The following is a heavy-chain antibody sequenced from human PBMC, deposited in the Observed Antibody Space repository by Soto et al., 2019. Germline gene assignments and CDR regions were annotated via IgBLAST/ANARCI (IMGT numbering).Heavy chain of an antibody. CDR2: ISYAGSNK. CDR1: GFTFSSYG. V-gene: IGHV3-30*18. D-gene: IGHD5-12*01. Sequence: QVQLVESGGGVVQPGRSLSLSCAASGFTFSSYGMHWVRPAPGKGLEWGAVISYAGSNKYYADSVKGRFTISRDNPKNSLYLQMISLSADDTAAYYCAKDRRVEMATNSYYFDYWGHGTLVPVSS. J-gene: IGHJ4*03. CDR3: AKDRRVEMATNSYYFDY.